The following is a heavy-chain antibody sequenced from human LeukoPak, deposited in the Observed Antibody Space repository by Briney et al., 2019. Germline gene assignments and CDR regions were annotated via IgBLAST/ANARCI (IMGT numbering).Heavy chain of an antibody. CDR3: AKGDSSSWYLFDY. CDR1: GFTFGNYW. Sequence: GGSLRLSCAASGFTFGNYWMSWVRQAPGKGLEWVANIKQAGSEKNYVDSVKGRFTISRDNSKNTLYLQMNSLRAEDTAVYYCAKGDSSSWYLFDYWGQGTLVTVSS. D-gene: IGHD6-13*01. CDR2: IKQAGSEK. J-gene: IGHJ4*02. V-gene: IGHV3-7*03.